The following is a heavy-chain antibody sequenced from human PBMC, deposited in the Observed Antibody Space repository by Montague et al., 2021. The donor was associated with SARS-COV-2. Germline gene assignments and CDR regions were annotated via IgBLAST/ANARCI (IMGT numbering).Heavy chain of an antibody. CDR1: GGSISSYY. J-gene: IGHJ4*02. V-gene: IGHV4-59*08. CDR3: VSPSMILVL. D-gene: IGHD3-22*01. Sequence: SETLSLTCTVSGGSISSYYWSWIRQPPGKGLEWIAYIHYSGRTNFNPSLKSRVTISLDTSKNQFYLRLNSVTAADTAVYYCVSPSMILVLWGQGTLVTVSS. CDR2: IHYSGRT.